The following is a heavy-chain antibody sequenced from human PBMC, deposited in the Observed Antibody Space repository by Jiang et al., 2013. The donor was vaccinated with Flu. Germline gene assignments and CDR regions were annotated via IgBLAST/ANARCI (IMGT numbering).Heavy chain of an antibody. D-gene: IGHD4-17*01. V-gene: IGHV1-18*01. J-gene: IGHJ5*02. CDR3: ARDQNYGNNWFDP. Sequence: GAEVKKPGASVKVSCKASGYTFTNYGISWVRQAPGQGLEWMGWISTYNGNTDYAQKLQGRVTMTTDTSTSTAYMELRSLRSDDTAVYYCARDQNYGNNWFDPWGQGTLVTVSS. CDR2: ISTYNGNT. CDR1: GYTFTNYG.